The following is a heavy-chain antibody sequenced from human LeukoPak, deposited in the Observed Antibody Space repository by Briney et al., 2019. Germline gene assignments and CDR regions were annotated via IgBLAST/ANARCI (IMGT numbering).Heavy chain of an antibody. V-gene: IGHV6-1*01. CDR3: ASLTGDESY. CDR2: TYYRSKWYS. Sequence: SXTCXXSGDSVSRNSAAWNWIRQSPSRGLEWLGRTYYRSKWYSEYAVSVKSRITINPDTSKNQFSLQLNSVTPEDTAVYYCASLTGDESYWGQGTLVTVSS. CDR1: GDSVSRNSAA. D-gene: IGHD7-27*01. J-gene: IGHJ4*02.